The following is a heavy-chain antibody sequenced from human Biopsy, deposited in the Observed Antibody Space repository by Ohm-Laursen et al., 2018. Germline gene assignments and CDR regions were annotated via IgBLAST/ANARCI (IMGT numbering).Heavy chain of an antibody. CDR2: IYTSGSP. V-gene: IGHV4-4*07. CDR1: GDSINNYY. D-gene: IGHD1-26*01. CDR3: ARGTGRYYVYGAFDI. J-gene: IGHJ3*02. Sequence: SDTLSLTCTVSGDSINNYYWSWIRQPAGKGLEWIGRIYTSGSPNYNLSLESQVTMSVDTSKNQFSLNLRSVTAVDTAVYYCARGTGRYYVYGAFDIWGQGTVVTVSS.